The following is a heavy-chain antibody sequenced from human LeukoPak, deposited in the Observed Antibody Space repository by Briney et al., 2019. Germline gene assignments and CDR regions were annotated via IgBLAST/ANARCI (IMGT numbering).Heavy chain of an antibody. V-gene: IGHV3-30-3*01. D-gene: IGHD6-19*01. CDR3: ARDSDSSGWYEGMEY. CDR2: ISYDGSNK. J-gene: IGHJ4*02. Sequence: PGGSLRLSCAASGFTFSSYAMHWVRQAPGKGLEWVAFISYDGSNKYYTDSVKGRFTISRDNSKNTLYLQMNSLRAEDRAVYYCARDSDSSGWYEGMEYWGQGTLVTVSS. CDR1: GFTFSSYA.